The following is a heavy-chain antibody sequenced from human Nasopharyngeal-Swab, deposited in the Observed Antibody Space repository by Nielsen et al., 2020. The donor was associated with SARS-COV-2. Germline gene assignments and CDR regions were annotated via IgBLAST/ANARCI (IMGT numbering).Heavy chain of an antibody. CDR1: GGSISSISYT. D-gene: IGHD3-10*01. Sequence: GSLRLSCTVSGGSISSISYTGGWTGQPPGKGREGMGSTYYSGGTYYNPSLKSRVTISVDTSKNQFSLKLSSVTAADTAVYYCARERGRGGIWNYYYYYMDVWGKGTTITVSS. J-gene: IGHJ6*03. V-gene: IGHV4-39*07. CDR2: TYYSGGT. CDR3: ARERGRGGIWNYYYYYMDV.